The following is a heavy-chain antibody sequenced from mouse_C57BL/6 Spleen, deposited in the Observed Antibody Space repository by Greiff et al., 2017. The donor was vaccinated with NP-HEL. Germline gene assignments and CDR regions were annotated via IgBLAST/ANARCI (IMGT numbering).Heavy chain of an antibody. CDR3: ARGGWDGPFAY. D-gene: IGHD4-1*01. Sequence: EVQLVESGPGLVKPSQSLSLTCSVTGYSITSGYYWNWIRQFPGNKLEWMGYISYDGSNNYNPSLKNRISITRDTSKNQFFLKLNSVTTEDTATYYCARGGWDGPFAYWGQGTLVTVSA. CDR1: GYSITSGYY. V-gene: IGHV3-6*01. CDR2: ISYDGSN. J-gene: IGHJ3*01.